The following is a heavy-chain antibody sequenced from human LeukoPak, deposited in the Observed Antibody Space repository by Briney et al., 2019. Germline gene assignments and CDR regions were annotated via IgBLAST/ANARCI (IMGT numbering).Heavy chain of an antibody. J-gene: IGHJ3*02. Sequence: GGSLRLSCAASGFTFSSYGMHWVRQAPGKGLEWVAVIWSDGNNKYYADSVKGRFTISGDNFKNTLYLQMSSLRAEDTAVYYCARDFYCSSTSCRGAFDIWGQGTMVTVSS. CDR2: IWSDGNNK. CDR3: ARDFYCSSTSCRGAFDI. V-gene: IGHV3-33*01. CDR1: GFTFSSYG. D-gene: IGHD2-2*01.